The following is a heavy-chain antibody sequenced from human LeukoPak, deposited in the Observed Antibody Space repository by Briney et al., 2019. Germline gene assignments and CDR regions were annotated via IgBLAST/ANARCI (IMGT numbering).Heavy chain of an antibody. CDR2: INPNSGGT. CDR1: GYTFTGYY. J-gene: IGHJ6*02. Sequence: ASVKVSCKASGYTFTGYYMHWVRQAPGQGLEWMGWINPNSGGTNYAQKFQGRVTMTRDTSISTAYMELSRLRSDDTAVYYCARGPGATSYYYGMDVWGQGTTVTVSS. CDR3: ARGPGATSYYYGMDV. V-gene: IGHV1-2*02. D-gene: IGHD1-26*01.